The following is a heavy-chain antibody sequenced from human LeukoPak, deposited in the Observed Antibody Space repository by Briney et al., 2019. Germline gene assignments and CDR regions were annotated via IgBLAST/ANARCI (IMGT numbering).Heavy chain of an antibody. Sequence: PSETLSLTCTVSGDSISSYHWSWIRQPPGKGLEWIGQMYYSGSAKYNPSLKSRATTPVDTSKNQFSLKLSSVTAADTAVYYCARSLKSNSRDALDIWGQGTMVTVSS. CDR2: MYYSGSA. CDR3: ARSLKSNSRDALDI. D-gene: IGHD2/OR15-2a*01. CDR1: GDSISSYH. J-gene: IGHJ3*02. V-gene: IGHV4-59*01.